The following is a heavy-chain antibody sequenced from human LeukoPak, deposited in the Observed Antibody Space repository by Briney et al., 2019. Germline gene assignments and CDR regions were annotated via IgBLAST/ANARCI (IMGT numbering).Heavy chain of an antibody. Sequence: GGTLRLSCAASGFTFSSYAMHWVRQTPGKGLEWVAVISYDGSNKKYADSVKGRFTISRDNSKNTLYLQMNSLRAEDTAVYYCARTLIEYSVSSCHFDYWGQGTLVTVSS. CDR3: ARTLIEYSVSSCHFDY. V-gene: IGHV3-30*04. D-gene: IGHD6-6*01. CDR1: GFTFSSYA. CDR2: ISYDGSNK. J-gene: IGHJ4*02.